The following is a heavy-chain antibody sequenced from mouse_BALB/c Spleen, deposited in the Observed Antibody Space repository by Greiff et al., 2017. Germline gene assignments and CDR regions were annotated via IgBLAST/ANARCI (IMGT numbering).Heavy chain of an antibody. V-gene: IGHV1-7*01. CDR3: QRVGSTSGY. Sequence: VQLQQSGAELAKPGASVKMSCKASGYTFTSYWMHWVKQRPGQGLEWIGYINPSTGYTEYNQKFKDKATLTADKSSSTAYMQLSSLTSEDSAVYYFQRVGSTSGYGGQGTTLTVSS. CDR2: INPSTGYT. J-gene: IGHJ2*01. CDR1: GYTFTSYW. D-gene: IGHD1-1*01.